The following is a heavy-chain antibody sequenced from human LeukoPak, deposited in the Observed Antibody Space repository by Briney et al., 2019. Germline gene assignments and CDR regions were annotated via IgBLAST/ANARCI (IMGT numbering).Heavy chain of an antibody. V-gene: IGHV4-38-2*02. CDR3: ARGVYGSQDY. D-gene: IGHD1-26*01. CDR2: IYHSGRT. CDR1: GYSISSGYY. Sequence: SETLSLTCTVSGYSISSGYYWGWIRQPPGKGLEWIGSIYHSGRTFYNPSLKSRVTISVDTSKHQFSLKLTSVTAADTAVYYCARGVYGSQDYWGQGTLVTVSS. J-gene: IGHJ4*02.